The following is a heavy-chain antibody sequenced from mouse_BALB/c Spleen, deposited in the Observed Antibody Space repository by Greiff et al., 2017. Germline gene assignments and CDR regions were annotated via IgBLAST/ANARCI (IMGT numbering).Heavy chain of an antibody. CDR3: ARGGYYDYSFAY. CDR1: GYTFTDYA. V-gene: IGHV1S137*01. D-gene: IGHD2-4*01. Sequence: QVHVKQSGAELVRPGVSVKISCKGSGYTFTDYAMHWVKQSHAKSLEWIGVISTYYGDASYNQKFKGKATMTVDKSSSTAYMELARLTSEDSAIYYCARGGYYDYSFAYWGQGTLVTVSA. CDR2: ISTYYGDA. J-gene: IGHJ3*01.